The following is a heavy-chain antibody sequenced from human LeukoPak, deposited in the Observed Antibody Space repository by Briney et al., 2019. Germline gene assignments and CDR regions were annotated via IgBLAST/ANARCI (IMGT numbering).Heavy chain of an antibody. CDR1: GYTLTELS. V-gene: IGHV1-24*01. CDR3: ARDRGSITGTTSWFDP. J-gene: IGHJ5*02. CDR2: FDPEDGET. D-gene: IGHD1-7*01. Sequence: ASVKVSCKVSGYTLTELSMHWVRQAPGKGLEWMGGFDPEDGETIYAQKFQGRVTMTEDTSTDTAYMELSSLRSDDTAVYYCARDRGSITGTTSWFDPWGQGTLVTVSS.